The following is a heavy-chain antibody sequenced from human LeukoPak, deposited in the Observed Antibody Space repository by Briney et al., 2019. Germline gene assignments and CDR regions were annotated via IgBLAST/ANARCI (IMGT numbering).Heavy chain of an antibody. J-gene: IGHJ4*02. Sequence: ASVKVSCKASGYTFVSYGITWVRPAPGQGLEWMGWISVYNGDTKYAQNLQGRVTMTTDTSTSTAYMELRSLRSDDTAVYYCARESINIMGAIMAKNYYFDYWGQGTLVTVSS. D-gene: IGHD1-26*01. CDR3: ARESINIMGAIMAKNYYFDY. CDR1: GYTFVSYG. CDR2: ISVYNGDT. V-gene: IGHV1-18*04.